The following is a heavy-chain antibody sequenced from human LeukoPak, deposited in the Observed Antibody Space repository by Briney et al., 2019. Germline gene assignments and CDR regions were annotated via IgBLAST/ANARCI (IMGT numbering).Heavy chain of an antibody. CDR1: EFTFSNYA. Sequence: GRSLRLSCAASEFTFSNYALHWVRQAPGKGLQWVAVISHDGNTIHYADSVKGRFIIPRDTSKNTLSLQMNSLRDEDTAVYYCARSGGLQKFDYWGQGTLVTVSS. CDR2: ISHDGNTI. CDR3: ARSGGLQKFDY. D-gene: IGHD4-11*01. J-gene: IGHJ4*02. V-gene: IGHV3-30-3*01.